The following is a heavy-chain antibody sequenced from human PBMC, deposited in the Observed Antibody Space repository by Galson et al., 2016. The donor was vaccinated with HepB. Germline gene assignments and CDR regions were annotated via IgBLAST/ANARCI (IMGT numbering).Heavy chain of an antibody. CDR2: ISPYSGHT. CDR3: SRTVTMMSVNSFDP. Sequence: TVKVSCKASGYTFNEYGITWVRQAPGQGLEWMGWISPYSGHTDYAQRVQGRVTMTTDTITRTAYLELRSLRSDDTALYYCSRTVTMMSVNSFDPWGQGTLVIVSA. J-gene: IGHJ5*02. D-gene: IGHD4-17*01. V-gene: IGHV1-18*01. CDR1: GYTFNEYG.